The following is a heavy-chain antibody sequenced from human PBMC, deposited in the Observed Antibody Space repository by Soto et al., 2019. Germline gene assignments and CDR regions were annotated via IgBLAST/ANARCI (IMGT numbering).Heavy chain of an antibody. J-gene: IGHJ4*02. Sequence: EMQLVQSGGGLVQPGGSLRLSCAASGFSVSSNYMSWVRQAPGKGLEWVSVFYRDGGTFHVDSVKGRFTLSRDNSKNTVFLEMNSLRAEDTAVYFCARRTQLWSPIDYWGQGTLVTVSS. CDR1: GFSVSSNY. D-gene: IGHD5-18*01. CDR2: FYRDGGT. CDR3: ARRTQLWSPIDY. V-gene: IGHV3-66*01.